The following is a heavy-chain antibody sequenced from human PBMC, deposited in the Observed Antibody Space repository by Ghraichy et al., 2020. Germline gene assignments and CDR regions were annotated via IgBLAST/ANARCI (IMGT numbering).Heavy chain of an antibody. V-gene: IGHV3-74*01. CDR3: ARVVEPTETGRYGMDV. CDR2: VNSDGSGT. J-gene: IGHJ6*02. CDR1: GFTFSSYW. D-gene: IGHD1-1*01. Sequence: GESLNISCAASGFTFSSYWMHWVRQAPGKGLVWVSRVNSDGSGTNYADSVKGRFTISRDNAKNTLYLQMNSLRAEDTAVYYCARVVEPTETGRYGMDVWGQGTTVTVSS.